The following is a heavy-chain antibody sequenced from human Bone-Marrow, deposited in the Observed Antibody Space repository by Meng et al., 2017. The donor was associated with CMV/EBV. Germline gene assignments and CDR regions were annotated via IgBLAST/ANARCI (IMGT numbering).Heavy chain of an antibody. CDR2: INHSGST. CDR1: GGSFSGYY. Sequence: SETLSLTCAVYGGSFSGYYWSWIRQPPGKGLEWIGEINHSGSTNYNPSLKSRVTISVDTSKNQFSLKLSSVTAADTAVYYCARGRVVVPHTIDYWGQGTLVPVSS. J-gene: IGHJ4*02. D-gene: IGHD2-15*01. CDR3: ARGRVVVPHTIDY. V-gene: IGHV4-34*01.